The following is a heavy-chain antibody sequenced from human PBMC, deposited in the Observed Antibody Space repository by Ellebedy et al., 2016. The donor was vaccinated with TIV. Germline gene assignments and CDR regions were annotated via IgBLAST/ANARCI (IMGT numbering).Heavy chain of an antibody. CDR3: ARGYGSGSHIHNY. Sequence: ASVKVSCXASGYTFTGYYMHWVRQAPGQGLEWMGWINPNSGGTNYAQKFQGWVTMTRDTSISTAYMELSRLRSDDTAVYYCARGYGSGSHIHNYWGQGTLVTVSS. J-gene: IGHJ4*02. CDR1: GYTFTGYY. D-gene: IGHD3-10*01. CDR2: INPNSGGT. V-gene: IGHV1-2*04.